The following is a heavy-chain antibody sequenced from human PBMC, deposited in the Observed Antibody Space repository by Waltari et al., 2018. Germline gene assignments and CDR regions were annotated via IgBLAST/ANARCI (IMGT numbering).Heavy chain of an antibody. CDR3: ARDISVTMVQGVPYYYYMDV. CDR1: GGPFSSYA. Sequence: QVQLVQSGAEVKKPGSSVKVSCKASGGPFSSYAISWVRQAPGQGLGWMGGMHPSRGIANYAQKFKGRVTITADKSTSTAYMELSSLRSEETAVYYWARDISVTMVQGVPYYYYMDVWGKGTTVTVSS. V-gene: IGHV1-69*10. D-gene: IGHD3-10*01. CDR2: MHPSRGIA. J-gene: IGHJ6*03.